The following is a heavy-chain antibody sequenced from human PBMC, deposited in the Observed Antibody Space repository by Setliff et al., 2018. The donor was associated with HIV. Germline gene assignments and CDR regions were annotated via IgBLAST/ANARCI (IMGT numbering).Heavy chain of an antibody. D-gene: IGHD6-25*01. Sequence: GGSLRLSCAASGFTFSSAWMGWVRQAPAKGLEWVANISPDGSATYYVDSVKGRFTISRDNAKNSLYLQLNSLRVEDTAVYYCARGARTPLSGYYHDYNGMDVWGQGTTVTVSS. CDR1: GFTFSSAW. J-gene: IGHJ6*02. V-gene: IGHV3-7*01. CDR3: ARGARTPLSGYYHDYNGMDV. CDR2: ISPDGSAT.